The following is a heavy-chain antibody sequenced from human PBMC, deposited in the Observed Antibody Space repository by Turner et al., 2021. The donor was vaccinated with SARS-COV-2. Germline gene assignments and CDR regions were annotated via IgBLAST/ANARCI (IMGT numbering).Heavy chain of an antibody. Sequence: QVQLQESGPGLVKPSETLSLTCTVSGGSISSYYWSWIRQPPGKGLEWIGYIYYSGSYNYSPSIKSRVTISVDTSKNQFSLKLSSVTAADTAVYYCASYYYDSSGYDYAFDYWGQGTLVTVSS. CDR3: ASYYYDSSGYDYAFDY. CDR1: GGSISSYY. D-gene: IGHD3-22*01. CDR2: IYYSGSY. V-gene: IGHV4-59*01. J-gene: IGHJ4*02.